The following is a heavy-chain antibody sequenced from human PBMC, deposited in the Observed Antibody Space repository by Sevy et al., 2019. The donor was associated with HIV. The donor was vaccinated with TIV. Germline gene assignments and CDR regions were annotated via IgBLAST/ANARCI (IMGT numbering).Heavy chain of an antibody. V-gene: IGHV2-5*02. J-gene: IGHJ3*02. CDR2: IYWDDDK. CDR1: GFSLSTSGVG. D-gene: IGHD6-13*01. Sequence: SGPTLVNPTQTLTLTCTFSGFSLSTSGVGVGWIRQPPGKALEWLALIYWDDDKRYSPSLKSRLTITKDTSKNQVVLTMTNMDPVETATYYCAHRGSSSWYHGGAFDIWGQGTMVTVSS. CDR3: AHRGSSSWYHGGAFDI.